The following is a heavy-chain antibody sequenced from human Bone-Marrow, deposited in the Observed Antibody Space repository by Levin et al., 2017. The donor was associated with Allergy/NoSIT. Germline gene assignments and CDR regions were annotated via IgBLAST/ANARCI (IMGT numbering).Heavy chain of an antibody. CDR2: IYYSGTT. D-gene: IGHD3/OR15-3a*01. V-gene: IGHV4-30-4*01. CDR3: ARVHHSNGLGIDF. Sequence: PSETLSLTCTVSGGSISNDDFFWSWIRQSPGKGLEWVSYIYYSGTTYTNPSLKSRVTMSLEMSKNQFSLNLTSVTASDTAVYYCARVHHSNGLGIDFWGQGILVTVSS. CDR1: GGSISNDDFF. J-gene: IGHJ4*02.